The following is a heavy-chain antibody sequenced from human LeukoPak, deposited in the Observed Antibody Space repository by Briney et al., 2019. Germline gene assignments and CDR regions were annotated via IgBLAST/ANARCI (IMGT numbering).Heavy chain of an antibody. CDR2: ISAYNGNT. V-gene: IGHV1-18*01. D-gene: IGHD6-6*01. CDR1: GYTFTSYG. CDR3: ARIDEYSSLTDY. J-gene: IGHJ4*02. Sequence: GASVKVSCKASGYTFTSYGISWVRQAPGQGLEWMGWISAYNGNTNYAQKLQGRVTMTTDTSTSTACMELRSLRSDDTAVYYCARIDEYSSLTDYWGQGTLVTVSS.